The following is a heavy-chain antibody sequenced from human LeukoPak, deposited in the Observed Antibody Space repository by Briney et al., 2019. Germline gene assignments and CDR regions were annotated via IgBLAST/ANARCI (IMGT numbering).Heavy chain of an antibody. J-gene: IGHJ4*02. CDR3: ARGLANYYGSGSYY. Sequence: PSETLSLTCTVSGGSISSYYWSWIRQPPGKGLEWIGEINHSGSTNYNPSLKSRVTISVDTSKNQFSLKLSSVTAADTAVYYCARGLANYYGSGSYYWGQGTLVTVSS. D-gene: IGHD3-10*01. CDR2: INHSGST. CDR1: GGSISSYY. V-gene: IGHV4-34*01.